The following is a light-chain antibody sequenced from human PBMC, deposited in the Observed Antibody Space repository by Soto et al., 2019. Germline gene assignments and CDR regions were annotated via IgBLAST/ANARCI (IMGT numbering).Light chain of an antibody. CDR3: QQYGSSPLYI. J-gene: IGKJ2*01. CDR2: GAS. CDR1: QSVSSSY. Sequence: EIVLTQSPGTLSLSPGERATLSCRASQSVSSSYLVWYQQKPGQAPRLLIYGASSRATGIPDRFSGSGSGTDFTLTISRLEPEDFAVYYCQQYGSSPLYIFGQGTKLEI. V-gene: IGKV3-20*01.